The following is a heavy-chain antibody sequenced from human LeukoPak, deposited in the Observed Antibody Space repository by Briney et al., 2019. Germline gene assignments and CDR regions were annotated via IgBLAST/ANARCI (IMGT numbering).Heavy chain of an antibody. CDR3: SRGQKTAFDY. J-gene: IGHJ4*02. CDR1: GDSVSSNSAA. V-gene: IGHV6-1*01. D-gene: IGHD2-21*02. Sequence: SQTLSLTRAISGDSVSSNSAAWNWIRQSPSRGLEWLGRTYYRPKWYNDYAVSVKSRITIHPDTSKNQFSLQLNSVTPEDTAVYYCSRGQKTAFDYWGQGILVTVSS. CDR2: TYYRPKWYN.